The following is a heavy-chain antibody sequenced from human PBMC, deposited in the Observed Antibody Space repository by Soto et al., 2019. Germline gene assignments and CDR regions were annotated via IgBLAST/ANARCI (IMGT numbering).Heavy chain of an antibody. J-gene: IGHJ6*03. CDR3: AKDFSEGRDYVYNYCYYMDV. CDR2: ISGSGGST. Sequence: PGGSLRLSCAASGFTFSSYAMSWVRQAPGKGLEWVSAISGSGGSTYYADSVKGRFTISRDNSKNTLYLQMNSLRAEDTAVYYCAKDFSEGRDYVYNYCYYMDVWGKGTTVTVSS. V-gene: IGHV3-23*01. CDR1: GFTFSSYA. D-gene: IGHD4-17*01.